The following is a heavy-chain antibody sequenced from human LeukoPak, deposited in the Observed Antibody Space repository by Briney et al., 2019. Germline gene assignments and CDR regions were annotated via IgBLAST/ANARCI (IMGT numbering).Heavy chain of an antibody. CDR3: ASLPLGDMGFDY. CDR2: IYYSGST. CDR1: GGSISSGDFY. Sequence: SETLSLTCTVSGGSISSGDFYWSWIRQPPGKGLEWIGYIYYSGSTYYNPSLKSRVTISVDTSKNRFSLKLSSVTAADTAVYYCASLPLGDMGFDYWGQGTLVTVSS. V-gene: IGHV4-30-4*01. D-gene: IGHD3-16*01. J-gene: IGHJ4*02.